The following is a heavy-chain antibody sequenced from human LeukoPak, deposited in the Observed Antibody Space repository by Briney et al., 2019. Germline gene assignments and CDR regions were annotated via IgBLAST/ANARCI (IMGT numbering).Heavy chain of an antibody. J-gene: IGHJ5*02. V-gene: IGHV4-31*03. CDR3: ARAPATMVTQPPFYP. CDR1: GGSISSGGYY. CDR2: IYYSGST. D-gene: IGHD4-23*01. Sequence: PSQTLSLTCTVSGGSISSGGYYWSWIRQHPGKGLEWIGYIYYSGSTYYNPSPRSRLSMSVDTSKNQFSLNLSSVTAADTAVYYCARAPATMVTQPPFYPWGQGTLVTVSS.